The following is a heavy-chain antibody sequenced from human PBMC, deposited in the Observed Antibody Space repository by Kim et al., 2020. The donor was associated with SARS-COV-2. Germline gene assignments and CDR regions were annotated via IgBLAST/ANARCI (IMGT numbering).Heavy chain of an antibody. CDR2: IIPIFGTA. J-gene: IGHJ4*02. D-gene: IGHD4-17*01. CDR1: GGTFSSYA. V-gene: IGHV1-69*13. CDR3: ARGEGGDYGDHRGIDY. Sequence: SVKVSCKASGGTFSSYAISWVRQAPGQGLEWMGGIIPIFGTANYAQKFQGRVTITADESTSTAYMELSSLRSEDTAVYYCARGEGGDYGDHRGIDYWGQGTLVTVSS.